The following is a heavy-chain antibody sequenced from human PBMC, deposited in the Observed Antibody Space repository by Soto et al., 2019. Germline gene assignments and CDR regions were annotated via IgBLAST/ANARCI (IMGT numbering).Heavy chain of an antibody. V-gene: IGHV3-7*01. CDR3: ARVVGATQMDFDY. CDR1: GFTFSSYW. D-gene: IGHD1-26*01. J-gene: IGHJ4*02. Sequence: EVQLVESGGGLVQPGESLRLSCAASGFTFSSYWMTWVRQAPGKGLEWVANIKQDGSEKYYVDSVRGRFTMSRDNAKNSLYLQMNSLRAEDTAVYYCARVVGATQMDFDYWGQGNLVNVSS. CDR2: IKQDGSEK.